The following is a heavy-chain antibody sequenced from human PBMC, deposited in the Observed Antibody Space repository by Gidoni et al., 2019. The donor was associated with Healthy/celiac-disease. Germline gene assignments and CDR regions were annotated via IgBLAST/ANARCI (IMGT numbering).Heavy chain of an antibody. D-gene: IGHD3-16*02. CDR3: ARRGDYVWGSYRALYFDY. J-gene: IGHJ4*02. CDR2: IYPGDSDT. Sequence: EVQLVQSGAEVKKPGESLKISCKGSGYSFPSYWIGWVRQMPGKGLEWMGIIYPGDSDTRYSPSFQGQVTISADKSISTAYLQWSSLKASDTAMYYCARRGDYVWGSYRALYFDYWGQGTLVTVSS. CDR1: GYSFPSYW. V-gene: IGHV5-51*01.